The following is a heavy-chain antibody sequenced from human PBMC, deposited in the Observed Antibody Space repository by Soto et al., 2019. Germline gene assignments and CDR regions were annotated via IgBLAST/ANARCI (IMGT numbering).Heavy chain of an antibody. D-gene: IGHD3-22*01. Sequence: PSKTLSLTCTVSGGSISSSSYYWGWIRQPPGKGLEWIGSIYYSGSTYYNPSLKSRVTISVDTSKNQFSLKLSSVTAADTAVYYCARQTIDYYDSKAHFDYWGQGTLVTVSS. V-gene: IGHV4-39*01. J-gene: IGHJ4*02. CDR2: IYYSGST. CDR1: GGSISSSSYY. CDR3: ARQTIDYYDSKAHFDY.